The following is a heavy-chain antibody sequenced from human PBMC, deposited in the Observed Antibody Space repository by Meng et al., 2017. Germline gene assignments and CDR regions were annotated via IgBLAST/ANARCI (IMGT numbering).Heavy chain of an antibody. Sequence: SLMFSSKCSGCCFTSHWIGWVRQLPRKGLEWMGIIYPGDSDTRYSPSFQGQVNISADKSISTAYLQWSSLKASDTAMYYCARHASGSYDSGAFDIWGQGTMVTVSS. D-gene: IGHD1-26*01. V-gene: IGHV5-51*01. CDR1: GCCFTSHW. J-gene: IGHJ3*02. CDR3: ARHASGSYDSGAFDI. CDR2: IYPGDSDT.